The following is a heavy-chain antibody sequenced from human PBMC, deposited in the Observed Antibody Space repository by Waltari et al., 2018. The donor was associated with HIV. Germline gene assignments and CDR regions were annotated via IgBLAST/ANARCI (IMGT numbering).Heavy chain of an antibody. D-gene: IGHD1-26*01. Sequence: QIQLVQSGAEVKKPGASVKVSCKASGYTFCNSVMHWVRQAPGQRLEWMGWINAAKGNTKYSQNFQGRVTITRDTSARTVYMELSSLRSEDTALYYCARDSETIVPTEYFDLWGRGTLVTVSS. V-gene: IGHV1-3*01. CDR3: ARDSETIVPTEYFDL. CDR2: INAAKGNT. J-gene: IGHJ2*01. CDR1: GYTFCNSV.